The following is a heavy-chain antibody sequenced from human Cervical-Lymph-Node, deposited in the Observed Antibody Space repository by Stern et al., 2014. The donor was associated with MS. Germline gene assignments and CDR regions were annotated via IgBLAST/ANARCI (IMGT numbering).Heavy chain of an antibody. CDR2: MNAKSGDT. CDR3: ARGRCSSTRCFDYYGLDV. Sequence: VQLVESGAEVKKPGASVKVSCKAAGYTFSSYEINWVRQAPGHELEWMGWMNAKSGDTGYEQKFQGRVTMTMDPSTTTAYLELSSLRSNDTAVYYCARGRCSSTRCFDYYGLDVWGQGTTVTVSS. V-gene: IGHV1-8*01. J-gene: IGHJ6*02. CDR1: GYTFSSYE. D-gene: IGHD2-2*01.